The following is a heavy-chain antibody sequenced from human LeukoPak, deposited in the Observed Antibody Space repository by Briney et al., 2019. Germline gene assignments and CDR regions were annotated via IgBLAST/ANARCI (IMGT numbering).Heavy chain of an antibody. CDR3: ARDYYDFWSGYYYYYYYMDV. CDR2: MNPNRGNT. Sequence: ASVKVSCKASGYTFTSYDINWVRQATGQGLEWMGWMNPNRGNTGYAQKFQRRVTMTRNTSISTAYMELSSLRSEDTAVYYCARDYYDFWSGYYYYYYYMDVWGKGTTVTVSS. D-gene: IGHD3-3*01. CDR1: GYTFTSYD. J-gene: IGHJ6*03. V-gene: IGHV1-8*01.